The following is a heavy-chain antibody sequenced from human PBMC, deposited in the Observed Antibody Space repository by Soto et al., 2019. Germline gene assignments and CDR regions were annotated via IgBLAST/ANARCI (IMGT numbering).Heavy chain of an antibody. CDR3: ASSYGSGYRAFDY. Sequence: QVQLVQSGAEVRKPGSSVKVSCKASGDTFSFYSINWVRQAPGLGLEWMGRINPILSMSNYAQRFQGRVTMTADKSTSPGYLGLSGLRSEDTALYYCASSYGSGYRAFDYWGQGALVTVSS. J-gene: IGHJ4*02. CDR1: GDTFSFYS. CDR2: INPILSMS. V-gene: IGHV1-69*02. D-gene: IGHD3-10*01.